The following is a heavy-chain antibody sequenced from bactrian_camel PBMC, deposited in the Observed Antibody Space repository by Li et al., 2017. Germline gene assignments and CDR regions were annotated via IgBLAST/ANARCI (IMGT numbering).Heavy chain of an antibody. Sequence: VQLVESGGGSVQGGWSLRLSCAGTGYTYSMGWFRQAPGKGRVGVAAIYTGVGSTYYADFVKGRFAVSVDWAKNTLYLQMNSLKTEDTAVYYCAASCYQNYPMLACNYWGQGTQVTVS. J-gene: IGHJ4*01. CDR1: GYTYS. CDR3: AASCYQNYPMLACNY. D-gene: IGHD1*01. CDR2: IYTGVGST. V-gene: IGHV3S31*01.